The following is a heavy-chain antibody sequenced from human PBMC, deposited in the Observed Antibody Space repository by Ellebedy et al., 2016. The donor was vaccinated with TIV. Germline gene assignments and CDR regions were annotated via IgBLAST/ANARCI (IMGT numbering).Heavy chain of an antibody. CDR2: IYHSGST. CDR3: ARGLDFLTGYAFDI. Sequence: MPSETLSLTCAVSGGSISGSNWWSWVRPPPGKGLEWIADIYHSGSTTYNPSLKSRVTISIDKSKNQFSLKLSSVTAADTAVYYCARGLDFLTGYAFDIWGQGTMVTVSS. D-gene: IGHD3-9*01. CDR1: GGSISGSNW. J-gene: IGHJ3*02. V-gene: IGHV4-4*02.